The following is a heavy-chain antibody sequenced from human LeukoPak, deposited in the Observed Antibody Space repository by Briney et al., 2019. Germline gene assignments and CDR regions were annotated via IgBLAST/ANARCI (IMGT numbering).Heavy chain of an antibody. CDR1: GFTFSSYW. CDR2: IKTDGSEK. D-gene: IGHD3-9*01. CDR3: ARDYTGYFP. J-gene: IGHJ5*02. Sequence: GGSLRLSCEASGFTFSSYWMSWVRQAPGKGLEWVANIKTDGSEKYYVDSVKGRFTISRDNAKNSLYLQMNSLRAEDTAVYYCARDYTGYFPWGQGTLVIASS. V-gene: IGHV3-7*03.